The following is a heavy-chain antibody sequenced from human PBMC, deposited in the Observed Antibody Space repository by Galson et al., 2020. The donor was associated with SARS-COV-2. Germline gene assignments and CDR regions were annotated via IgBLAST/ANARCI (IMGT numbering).Heavy chain of an antibody. CDR1: GYNFTNYW. Sequence: GESLKISCEGSGYNFTNYWIGWVRQMPGKGLEWMGIIYPGDSDTRYSPSIQGQVTIPADTSFTTAYLQWGSLKASDTAMYYCARHLSGSYRSAFGYWGQGTLVTVSS. CDR3: ARHLSGSYRSAFGY. V-gene: IGHV5-51*01. D-gene: IGHD1-26*01. J-gene: IGHJ4*02. CDR2: IYPGDSDT.